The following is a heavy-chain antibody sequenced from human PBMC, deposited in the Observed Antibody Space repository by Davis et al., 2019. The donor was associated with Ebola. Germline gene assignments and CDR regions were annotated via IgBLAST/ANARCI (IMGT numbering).Heavy chain of an antibody. V-gene: IGHV3-73*01. CDR3: SGTVAGRDY. Sequence: GESLKISCAASGFTFSGSAMHWVRQASGRGLEWVGRIRSKANSYATAYAASVKGRFTISRDDSKNTAYLQMNSLKTEDTAVYYCSGTVAGRDYWDQGTLVTVSS. CDR2: IRSKANSYAT. J-gene: IGHJ4*02. D-gene: IGHD6-19*01. CDR1: GFTFSGSA.